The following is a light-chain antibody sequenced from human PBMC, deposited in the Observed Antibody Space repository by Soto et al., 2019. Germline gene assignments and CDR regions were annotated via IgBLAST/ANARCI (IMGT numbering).Light chain of an antibody. V-gene: IGKV3-20*01. CDR1: QSVSSSY. CDR3: QKYGRSLT. J-gene: IGKJ4*01. CDR2: GAS. Sequence: EIVLTQSPGTLSLSPGERATLSCRASQSVSSSYLAWYQHKPGQAPRLLIYGASSRATGIPDRFSSSGSGTDFTLTISRLEPEDFAVYYCQKYGRSLTFGGGTKVDIK.